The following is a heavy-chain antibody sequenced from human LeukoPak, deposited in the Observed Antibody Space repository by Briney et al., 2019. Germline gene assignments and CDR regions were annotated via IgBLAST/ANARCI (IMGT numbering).Heavy chain of an antibody. Sequence: GGSLRLSCAASGFTFSSYAMTWVRQAPGKGLEWVSAISAGGGSTYYADSVKGRFTISRDNSKNTLYLQLNSLRAEDTAVYYCAKAGGWPNYFNYWAREPWSPSPQ. CDR1: GFTFSSYA. CDR3: AKAGGWPNYFNY. J-gene: IGHJ4*02. V-gene: IGHV3-23*01. CDR2: ISAGGGST. D-gene: IGHD6-19*01.